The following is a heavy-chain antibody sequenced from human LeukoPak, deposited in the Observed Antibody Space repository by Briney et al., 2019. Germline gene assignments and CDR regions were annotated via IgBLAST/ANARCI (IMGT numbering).Heavy chain of an antibody. Sequence: GASVKVSCKASGYTFTSYYMHWVRQAPGQGLEWMGIINPSGGSTSYAQKFLGRVTMTRDTSTSTAYMELRSLRSDDTAVYYCARGRLRYLDWTRAYSDYWGQGTLVTVSS. V-gene: IGHV1-46*01. CDR2: INPSGGST. D-gene: IGHD3-9*01. CDR3: ARGRLRYLDWTRAYSDY. CDR1: GYTFTSYY. J-gene: IGHJ4*02.